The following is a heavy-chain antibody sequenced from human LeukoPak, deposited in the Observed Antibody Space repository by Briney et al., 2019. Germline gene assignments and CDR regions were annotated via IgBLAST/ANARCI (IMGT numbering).Heavy chain of an antibody. D-gene: IGHD3-10*01. CDR2: INSDGSST. V-gene: IGHV3-74*01. CDR1: GFTFSSYW. CDR3: ARVSYYGSGSPNWFDP. J-gene: IGHJ5*02. Sequence: GGSLRLSCAASGFTFSSYWMHWVCQAPGKGLVWVSRINSDGSSTNYADSVKGRFTISRDNAKNTLYLQMNSLRAEDTAVYYCARVSYYGSGSPNWFDPWGQGTLVTVSS.